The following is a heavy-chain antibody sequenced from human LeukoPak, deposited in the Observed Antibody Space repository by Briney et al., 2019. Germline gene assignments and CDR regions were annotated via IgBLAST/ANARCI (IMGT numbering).Heavy chain of an antibody. Sequence: ASVKVSCKASGYTFTGYYMHWVRQAPGQGLEWMGRINPNSGGTNYAQKFQGGVTMTRDTSISTAYMELSRLRSDDTAVYYCARGMYYYDSSGYYYSGYWGQGTLVTVSS. CDR3: ARGMYYYDSSGYYYSGY. J-gene: IGHJ4*02. CDR2: INPNSGGT. V-gene: IGHV1-2*06. CDR1: GYTFTGYY. D-gene: IGHD3-22*01.